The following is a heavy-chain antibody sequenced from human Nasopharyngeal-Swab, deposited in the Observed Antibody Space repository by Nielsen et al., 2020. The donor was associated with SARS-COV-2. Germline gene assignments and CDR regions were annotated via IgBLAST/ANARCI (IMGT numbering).Heavy chain of an antibody. CDR3: AKDLRGPYFF. CDR1: GYSFRTYG. CDR2: ISGSGDISGSGGGT. J-gene: IGHJ4*02. D-gene: IGHD2/OR15-2a*01. Sequence: GGSLRLSCVASGYSFRTYGVSWVRQAPGQGLEWVSAISGSGDISGSGGGTYYADSVKGRFTISRDNSKNTLSLQMNSLRADDTAVYYCAKDLRGPYFFWGQGTLVTVSS. V-gene: IGHV3-23*01.